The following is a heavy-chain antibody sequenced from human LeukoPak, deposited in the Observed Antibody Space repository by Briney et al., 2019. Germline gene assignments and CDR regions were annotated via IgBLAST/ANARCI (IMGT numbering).Heavy chain of an antibody. Sequence: KPSETLSLTCAVYGGSFSGYYWSWIRQPPGKGLEWIGEINHSGSTNYNPSLKSRVTISVDTSKNQFSLKLSSVTAADTAVYYCARGMRRWIVVAPDGFDPWGQGTLVTVSS. V-gene: IGHV4-34*01. CDR3: ARGMRRWIVVAPDGFDP. CDR2: INHSGST. D-gene: IGHD3-22*01. CDR1: GGSFSGYY. J-gene: IGHJ5*02.